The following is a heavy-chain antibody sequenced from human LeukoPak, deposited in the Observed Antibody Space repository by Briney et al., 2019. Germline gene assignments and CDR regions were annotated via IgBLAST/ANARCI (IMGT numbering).Heavy chain of an antibody. CDR3: ARDGDYYEMCSY. CDR2: IYYSGST. Sequence: SETLSLTCTVSGGSISSGGYYWSWIRQHPGKGLEWIGYIYYSGSTYYNPSLKSRVTISVDTSKNQFSLKLSSVTAADTAVYYCARDGDYYEMCSYWGQGTLVNVSS. CDR1: GGSISSGGYY. D-gene: IGHD3-22*01. V-gene: IGHV4-31*03. J-gene: IGHJ4*02.